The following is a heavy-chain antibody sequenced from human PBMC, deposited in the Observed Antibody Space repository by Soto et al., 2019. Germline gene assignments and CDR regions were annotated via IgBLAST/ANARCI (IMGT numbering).Heavy chain of an antibody. V-gene: IGHV2-5*02. J-gene: IGHJ5*01. CDR2: IYWDDDK. D-gene: IGHD3-22*01. CDR1: GFSLSTSGVG. CDR3: SLRVALPIYYDGARSDSFSS. Sequence: SGPTLVNPTQTLTLTCTFSGFSLSTSGVGVGWIRQPPGKALEWLALIYWDDDKRYSPSLKSRLTITKDTSKNQVVLTMTNMETAATETYSLSLRVALPIYYDGARSDSFSSWG.